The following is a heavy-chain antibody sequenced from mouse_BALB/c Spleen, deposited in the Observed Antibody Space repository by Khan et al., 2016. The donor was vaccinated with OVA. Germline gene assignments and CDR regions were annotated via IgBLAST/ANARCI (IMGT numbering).Heavy chain of an antibody. Sequence: EVELVESGGDLVKPGGSLKLSCAASGFTFSSYGMPWVRQTPDKRLEWVATISSGGHYTYFPDSVRGRFTISRDNAKNTLYLQMSSLKSEDTAMYYCARSITTSKGYYYAMDYWGQGTSVTVSS. D-gene: IGHD1-1*01. V-gene: IGHV5-6*01. CDR3: ARSITTSKGYYYAMDY. J-gene: IGHJ4*01. CDR2: ISSGGHYT. CDR1: GFTFSSYG.